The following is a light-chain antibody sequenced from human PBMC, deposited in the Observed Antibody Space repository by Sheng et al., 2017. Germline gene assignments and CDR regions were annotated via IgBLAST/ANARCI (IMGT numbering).Light chain of an antibody. V-gene: IGLV2-11*01. CDR1: SSDVGSYNY. Sequence: QSALTQPRSVSGSPGQSVTISCTGTSSDVGSYNYVSWYQHHPGKAPKLMIYDVNKRPSGIPDRFSGSNSGNMASLTISGLQSEDEAHYYCCSYAGSYSFVFGTATEVTVL. J-gene: IGLJ1*01. CDR3: CSYAGSYSFV. CDR2: DVN.